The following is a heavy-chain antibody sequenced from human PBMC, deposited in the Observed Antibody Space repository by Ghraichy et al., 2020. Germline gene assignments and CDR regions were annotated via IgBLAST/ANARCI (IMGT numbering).Heavy chain of an antibody. D-gene: IGHD5-24*01. CDR3: ASVMADDY. Sequence: LSLTCAASGFTFSSYEMNWVRQAPGKGLEWVSYISSSGSTIYYADSVKGRFTISRDNAKNSLYLQMNSLRAEDTAVYYCASVMADDYWGQGTLVTVSS. CDR2: ISSSGSTI. V-gene: IGHV3-48*03. J-gene: IGHJ4*02. CDR1: GFTFSSYE.